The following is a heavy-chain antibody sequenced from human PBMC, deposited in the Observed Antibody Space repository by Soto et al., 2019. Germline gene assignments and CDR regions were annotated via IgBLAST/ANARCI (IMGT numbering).Heavy chain of an antibody. J-gene: IGHJ4*02. D-gene: IGHD1-20*01. Sequence: EVQLVESGGGLVQPGRSLRLSCAASGFTFDDYAMHWVRQAPGKGLEWVSGISWNSGSIGYADSVKGRFTISRDNAKTSLYLQMNSLRAEDTALYYCAKDVYGDYWGQGTLVTVSS. V-gene: IGHV3-9*01. CDR2: ISWNSGSI. CDR1: GFTFDDYA. CDR3: AKDVYGDY.